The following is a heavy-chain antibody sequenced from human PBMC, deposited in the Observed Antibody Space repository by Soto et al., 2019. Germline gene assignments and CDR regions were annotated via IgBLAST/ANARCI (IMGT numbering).Heavy chain of an antibody. J-gene: IGHJ6*02. CDR2: ISGTGYNT. D-gene: IGHD3-10*01. V-gene: IGHV3-23*01. CDR3: ARDRQFSHPRGGMDV. CDR1: GFTFSSYA. Sequence: EVQLLESGGGLVRPGGSLRLSCAASGFTFSSYAMNWGRQAPGKGLEWVSAISGTGYNTYYADSLKGRFTISRDNSKNTLSLQTNSLRAEDTAVYYCARDRQFSHPRGGMDVWGQGTTVTVSS.